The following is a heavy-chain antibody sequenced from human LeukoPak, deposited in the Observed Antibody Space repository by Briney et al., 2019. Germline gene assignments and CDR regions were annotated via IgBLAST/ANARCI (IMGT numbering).Heavy chain of an antibody. D-gene: IGHD1-26*01. J-gene: IGHJ1*01. CDR2: IFNGGST. Sequence: GGSLRLSCAASGFAVSSNHMNWVRQAPGKGLEWVSVIFNGGSTYYADSVKGRFTISRDNSKNTLYLQMNSLRAKDTAVYYCATSIVGLTYDEHFQHWGQGTLVTVSS. CDR1: GFAVSSNH. V-gene: IGHV3-53*01. CDR3: ATSIVGLTYDEHFQH.